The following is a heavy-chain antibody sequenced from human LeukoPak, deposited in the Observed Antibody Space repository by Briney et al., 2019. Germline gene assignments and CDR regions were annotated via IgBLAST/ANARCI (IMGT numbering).Heavy chain of an antibody. D-gene: IGHD3-3*01. CDR3: VIGSLWKLSRFDY. CDR2: TYPAGNT. V-gene: IGHV3-53*01. CDR1: GFTVSSDY. J-gene: IGHJ4*02. Sequence: PGGSLTVSCAPSGFTVSSDYMTWVRQAPGKGLEWVSVTYPAGNTFYADSVEGRFTISRDNSKNTLFLQMNSLRVEDTAVYHCVIGSLWKLSRFDYWGQGTLVTVSS.